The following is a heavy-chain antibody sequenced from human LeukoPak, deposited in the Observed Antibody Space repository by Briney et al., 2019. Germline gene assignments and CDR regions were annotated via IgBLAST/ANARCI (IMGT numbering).Heavy chain of an antibody. D-gene: IGHD1-20*01. V-gene: IGHV4-31*03. CDR3: ARWYNYIGAFDI. Sequence: PSETLSLTCTVSGGSISSGGYYWSWIRQHPGKGLEWIGYIYYSGSTYYNPSLKSRVTISVDTSKNQFSLKLSSVTAADTAVYYCARWYNYIGAFDIWGQGTMVTVSS. CDR1: GGSISSGGYY. J-gene: IGHJ3*02. CDR2: IYYSGST.